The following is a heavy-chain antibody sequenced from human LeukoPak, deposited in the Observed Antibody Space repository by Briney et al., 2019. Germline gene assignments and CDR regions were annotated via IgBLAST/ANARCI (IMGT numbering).Heavy chain of an antibody. V-gene: IGHV4-34*01. D-gene: IGHD3-10*01. CDR2: IDHSGRT. Sequence: PSETLSLTCAVSGGSFSRPFWSWIRQTPGKGLEWIGEIDHSGRTDYNPSLEGRVTMSVATSKNQFSLRLTSVTAADTAVYFCARAERRINLARGVFGSHFDSSGQGTLVSVSS. CDR3: ARAERRINLARGVFGSHFDS. CDR1: GGSFSRPF. J-gene: IGHJ5*01.